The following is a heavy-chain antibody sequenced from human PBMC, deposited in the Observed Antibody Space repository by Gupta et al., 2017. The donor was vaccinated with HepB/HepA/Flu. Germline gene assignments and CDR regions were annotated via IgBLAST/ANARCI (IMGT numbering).Heavy chain of an antibody. CDR1: GGTFSSYA. D-gene: IGHD2-2*01. J-gene: IGHJ3*02. CDR3: AVAGYCSSTSCYAFDI. V-gene: IGHV1-69*01. Sequence: QLQLVQSGAEVKRPGSSVKVSCMASGGTFSSYAISWVRQAPGQGLEWMGGIIPIFGTANYAQKFQGRVTITADESTSTAYMELSSLRSEDTAVYYCAVAGYCSSTSCYAFDIWGQGTMVTVSS. CDR2: IIPIFGTA.